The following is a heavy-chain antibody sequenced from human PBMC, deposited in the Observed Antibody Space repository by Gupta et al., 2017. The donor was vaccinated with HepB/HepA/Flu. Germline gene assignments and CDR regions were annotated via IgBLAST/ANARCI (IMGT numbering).Heavy chain of an antibody. CDR3: ARGDTAMVFDY. J-gene: IGHJ4*02. D-gene: IGHD5-18*01. V-gene: IGHV4-34*01. Sequence: QVQLQQWGAGLLKPSETLSLTCAVYGGSFSGYYWSWIRQPPGKGLEWIGEINHSGSTNYNPSLKSRVTISVDTSKNQFSLKMSAVTDADTAVYYCARGDTAMVFDYWGQGNLVTLSS. CDR2: INHSGST. CDR1: GGSFSGYY.